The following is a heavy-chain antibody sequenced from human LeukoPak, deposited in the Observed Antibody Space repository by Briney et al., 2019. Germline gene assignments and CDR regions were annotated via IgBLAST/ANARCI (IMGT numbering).Heavy chain of an antibody. D-gene: IGHD5-12*01. CDR3: ARVDIVATIHFDY. V-gene: IGHV4-38-2*02. J-gene: IGHJ4*02. Sequence: SETLSLTCNVSGYSISNGYYWGWIRQPPGKGLEWIGIIYHSGSNHYNPSLKSRVSISVDTSKNQFSLILTSVTAADTAVYYCARVDIVATIHFDYWGQGTLVTVSS. CDR2: IYHSGSN. CDR1: GYSISNGYY.